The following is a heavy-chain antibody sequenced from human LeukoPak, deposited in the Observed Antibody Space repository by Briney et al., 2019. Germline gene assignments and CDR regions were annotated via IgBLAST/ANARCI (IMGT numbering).Heavy chain of an antibody. Sequence: GGSLRLSCAASGFIFSSYEMNWVRQAPGKGLEWVSYISSSGSTIYYADSVKGRFTISRDNAKNSLYLQMNSLRAEDTAVYYCARPGSYLTAYWGQGTLVTVYS. J-gene: IGHJ4*02. CDR1: GFIFSSYE. CDR2: ISSSGSTI. CDR3: ARPGSYLTAY. D-gene: IGHD1-26*01. V-gene: IGHV3-48*03.